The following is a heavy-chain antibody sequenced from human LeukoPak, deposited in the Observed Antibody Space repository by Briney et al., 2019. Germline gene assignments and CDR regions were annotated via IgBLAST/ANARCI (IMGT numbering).Heavy chain of an antibody. CDR3: AKDSILVTISGSYSEYFQH. CDR2: ISGSGGST. Sequence: PGGSLRLSCAASGFTFSSYAMSWVRQAPGKGLEWVSAISGSGGSTYYADSVKGRFTISRDNSKNTLYLQMNSLRAEDTAVYYCAKDSILVTISGSYSEYFQHWGQGTLVTVSS. V-gene: IGHV3-23*01. J-gene: IGHJ1*01. CDR1: GFTFSSYA. D-gene: IGHD3-10*01.